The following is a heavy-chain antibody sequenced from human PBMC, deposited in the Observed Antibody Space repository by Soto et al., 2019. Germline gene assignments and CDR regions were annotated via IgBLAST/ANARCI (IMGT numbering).Heavy chain of an antibody. Sequence: QVQLMQSGAEVKKPGASVKVSCKASGYIFTAYSMHWVRQAPGQGLEWMGVVNPSGGSTNYAQKFQGRITMTRDTSTSTVYMELGGLRSEDTAVYYCAREENCSDGICYSEYFLRWGQGTLVTVSS. J-gene: IGHJ1*01. CDR2: VNPSGGST. CDR3: AREENCSDGICYSEYFLR. CDR1: GYIFTAYS. V-gene: IGHV1-46*01. D-gene: IGHD2-15*01.